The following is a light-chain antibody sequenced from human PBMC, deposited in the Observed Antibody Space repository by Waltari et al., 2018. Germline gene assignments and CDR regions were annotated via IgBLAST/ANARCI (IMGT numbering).Light chain of an antibody. V-gene: IGKV1-12*01. J-gene: IGKJ5*01. Sequence: DIQMTQSPSSVSGFLGDRVAITCRASQDIRNSLAWYQQRPGNAPKLLISETSDWQYGVPSRFSGSGSGTDFTLTITSLQPEDSATYFCQQAHTFPRTFGQGTRLEI. CDR1: QDIRNS. CDR2: ETS. CDR3: QQAHTFPRT.